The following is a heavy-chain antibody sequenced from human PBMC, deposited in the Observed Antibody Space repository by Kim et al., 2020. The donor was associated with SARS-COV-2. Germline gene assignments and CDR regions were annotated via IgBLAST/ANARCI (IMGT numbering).Heavy chain of an antibody. V-gene: IGHV1-18*01. D-gene: IGHD3-10*01. J-gene: IGHJ4*02. Sequence: ASVKVSCKASGYTFTSYGISWVRQAPGQGLEWMGWISAYNGNTNYAQKLQGRVTMTTDTSTSTAYMELRSLRSDDTAVYYCARDQSGWGFGELFYSPEYYFDYWGQGTLVTVSS. CDR3: ARDQSGWGFGELFYSPEYYFDY. CDR2: ISAYNGNT. CDR1: GYTFTSYG.